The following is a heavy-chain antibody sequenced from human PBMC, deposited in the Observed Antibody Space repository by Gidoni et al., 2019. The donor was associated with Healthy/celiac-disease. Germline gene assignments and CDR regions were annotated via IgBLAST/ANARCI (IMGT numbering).Heavy chain of an antibody. J-gene: IGHJ4*02. CDR3: QRGGYYYDSSGYPPSDY. D-gene: IGHD3-22*01. V-gene: IGHV3-21*01. CDR2: ISSSSSYI. CDR1: GFTFSSYS. Sequence: EVQLVESGGGLVTPGGSLRLSCAASGFTFSSYSMNWVRQAPGKGLEWVSSISSSSSYIYYADSVKGRCTIARDNAKNSLYLQMNSLRAEDTAVYYCQRGGYYYDSSGYPPSDYWGQGTLVTVSS.